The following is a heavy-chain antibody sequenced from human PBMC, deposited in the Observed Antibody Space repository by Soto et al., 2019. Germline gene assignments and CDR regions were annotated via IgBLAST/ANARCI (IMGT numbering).Heavy chain of an antibody. J-gene: IGHJ4*02. D-gene: IGHD3-22*01. Sequence: ASVKVSCKASGYTFTGYYIHWVRQAPGQGLEWMGWINPNSGGTNYAQKFQGRVTMTRDTSISTAYMELSRLRSDDTAVYYCARGQHYYHNSGYSYWGQGTLLTVYS. CDR1: GYTFTGYY. V-gene: IGHV1-2*02. CDR3: ARGQHYYHNSGYSY. CDR2: INPNSGGT.